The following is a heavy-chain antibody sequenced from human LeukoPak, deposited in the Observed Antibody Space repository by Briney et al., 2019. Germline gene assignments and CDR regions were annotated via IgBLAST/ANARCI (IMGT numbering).Heavy chain of an antibody. CDR1: GGSFSGYY. J-gene: IGHJ3*02. CDR3: ARDFRGAVDAFDI. CDR2: IYYSGRT. V-gene: IGHV4-34*11. Sequence: SETLSLTCAVYGGSFSGYYWSWIRQPPGKGLEWIGYIYYSGRTNYNPSLKSRGSISVDTSKNQFSLKLSSVTAADTAVYYCARDFRGAVDAFDIWGQGTMVAVSS.